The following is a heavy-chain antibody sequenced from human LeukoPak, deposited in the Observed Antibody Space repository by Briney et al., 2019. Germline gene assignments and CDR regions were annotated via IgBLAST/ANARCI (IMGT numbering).Heavy chain of an antibody. D-gene: IGHD1-20*01. CDR1: GFTFSSSW. CDR2: INQDEI. V-gene: IGHV3-7*03. Sequence: PGGSLRLSCVASGFTFSSSWMTWVRQGPGKGLQWVASINQDEIHYVDAVRGRFTISRDNAKNSLYLQMNSLRAEDTALYYCARGGRNWNDDAFDIWGQGTMVTVSS. CDR3: ARGGRNWNDDAFDI. J-gene: IGHJ3*02.